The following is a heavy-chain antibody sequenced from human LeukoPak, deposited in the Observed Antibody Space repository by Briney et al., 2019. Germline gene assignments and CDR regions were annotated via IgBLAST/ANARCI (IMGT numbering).Heavy chain of an antibody. Sequence: PGGSLRLSCAASGFTFDDYGVTWVRQAPGKGLEWVSGINWNGGSTGYADSVKGRFTISRDNAKNTLYLQIGSLRADGTAVYYCTRMSREAPGLPDLWGQGTLVTVSS. CDR2: INWNGGST. V-gene: IGHV3-20*04. J-gene: IGHJ5*02. CDR3: TRMSREAPGLPDL. CDR1: GFTFDDYG. D-gene: IGHD5-24*01.